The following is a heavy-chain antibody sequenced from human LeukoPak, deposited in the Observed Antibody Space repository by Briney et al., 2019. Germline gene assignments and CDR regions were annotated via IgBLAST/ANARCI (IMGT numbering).Heavy chain of an antibody. J-gene: IGHJ4*02. V-gene: IGHV3-30-3*01. CDR1: GFIFSNYP. Sequence: GGSLRLSCAASGFIFSNYPMHWVRQAPGKGLEWVAVISADGNNEHYADSAKGRFTLSRDNAKNSLYLQMNSLRAEDTAVYYCASGTITIFGVVINWGQGTLVTVSS. CDR2: ISADGNNE. CDR3: ASGTITIFGVVIN. D-gene: IGHD3-3*01.